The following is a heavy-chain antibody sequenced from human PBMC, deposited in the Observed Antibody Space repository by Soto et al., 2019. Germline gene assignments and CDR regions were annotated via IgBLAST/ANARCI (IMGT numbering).Heavy chain of an antibody. V-gene: IGHV1-69*01. J-gene: IGHJ6*02. CDR2: VSPPFRTS. D-gene: IGHD3-10*01. CDR1: GVSFNNNG. Sequence: QVQLVQSGAEVRKPGSSVKVSCKTSGVSFNNNGISWVRQAPGHGLEWMGGVSPPFRTSNYARKFQGRISITAEASTGTVNMELSSLTSEDTAQYYCARVLYYGSGSYSPYGMDVWGQGTTVTVSS. CDR3: ARVLYYGSGSYSPYGMDV.